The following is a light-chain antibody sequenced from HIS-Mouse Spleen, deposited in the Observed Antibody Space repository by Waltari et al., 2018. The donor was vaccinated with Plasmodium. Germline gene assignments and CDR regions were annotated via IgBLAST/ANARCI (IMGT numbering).Light chain of an antibody. J-gene: IGLJ1*01. CDR1: SSDVGGYNY. V-gene: IGLV2-14*03. Sequence: QSALTQPASVSGSPGQSITISCTGTSSDVGGYNYVSWYQQHPGNAPKLLIYDVSNRPTGVSTRFPGSKSGSTASLTSSGIQAEDESDYYCSSYTSSSTLNYVFGTGTKVTVL. CDR3: SSYTSSSTLNYV. CDR2: DVS.